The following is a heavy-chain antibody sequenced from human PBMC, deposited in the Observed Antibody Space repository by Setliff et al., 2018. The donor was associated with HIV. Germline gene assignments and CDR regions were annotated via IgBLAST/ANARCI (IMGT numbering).Heavy chain of an antibody. CDR2: IYTSGSV. V-gene: IGHV4-4*09. CDR1: GGSISSYY. Sequence: SETLSLTCTVSGGSISSYYWSWIRQPPGKGLEWIGYIYTSGSVNYNPSLQSRVTISLDTSKNQFSLKVSSVTAADTAVYYCARDRGRYGDYRDFDYWGQGALVTVSS. J-gene: IGHJ4*02. CDR3: ARDRGRYGDYRDFDY. D-gene: IGHD4-17*01.